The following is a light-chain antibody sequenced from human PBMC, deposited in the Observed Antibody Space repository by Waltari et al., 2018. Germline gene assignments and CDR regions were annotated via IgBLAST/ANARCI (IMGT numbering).Light chain of an antibody. CDR2: EGS. Sequence: QSALTQPASVSGSPGQSITISCTGTSSDVGSNNLVSWYQQHPGKAPKLMIYEGSKRPSGVSNRFSGSKSGNAASLTIAGLQAEDEAEYYCCSYAGSSTYVFGTGTKVTVL. CDR3: CSYAGSSTYV. J-gene: IGLJ1*01. CDR1: SSDVGSNNL. V-gene: IGLV2-23*01.